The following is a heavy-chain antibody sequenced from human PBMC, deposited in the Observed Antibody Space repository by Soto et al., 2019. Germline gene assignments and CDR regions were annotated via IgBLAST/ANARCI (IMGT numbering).Heavy chain of an antibody. CDR2: IYYSGST. J-gene: IGHJ4*02. CDR1: GGSISSGDYY. V-gene: IGHV4-30-4*01. D-gene: IGHD6-13*01. CDR3: ARVRPAELGFSLFDY. Sequence: QVQLQESGPGLVKPSQTLFLTCTVSGGSISSGDYYWSWIRQPPGKGLEWIGYIYYSGSTYYNPSLKSRVTISVDTSKNQFSLKLSSVTAADTAVYYCARVRPAELGFSLFDYWGQGTLVTVSS.